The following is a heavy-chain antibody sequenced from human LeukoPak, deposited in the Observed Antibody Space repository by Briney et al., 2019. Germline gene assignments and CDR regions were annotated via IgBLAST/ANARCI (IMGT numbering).Heavy chain of an antibody. D-gene: IGHD1-26*01. CDR3: AKEGVGALDY. CDR2: ISSSGDYI. CDR1: GFTVSSYT. J-gene: IGHJ4*02. Sequence: GGSLRLSCAASGFTVSSYTINWVRQAPGKGLEWVSSISSSGDYIYYADSVKGRFTISRDNAKNSLFLQMNSLRAEDTAVYYCAKEGVGALDYWGQGTLVTVSS. V-gene: IGHV3-21*01.